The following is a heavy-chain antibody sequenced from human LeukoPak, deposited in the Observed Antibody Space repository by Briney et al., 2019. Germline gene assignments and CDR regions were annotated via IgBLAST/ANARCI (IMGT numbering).Heavy chain of an antibody. D-gene: IGHD4-23*01. Sequence: ASVKVSCKASGYTFISYYMHWVRQAPGQGLEWMGIINPGGGSTSNAQKFQGRVTMTRDTSTSTVYMELSSLRSEDTAVYYCAREFHGGNLDYWGQGTLVTVSS. CDR2: INPGGGST. CDR1: GYTFISYY. V-gene: IGHV1-46*01. J-gene: IGHJ4*02. CDR3: AREFHGGNLDY.